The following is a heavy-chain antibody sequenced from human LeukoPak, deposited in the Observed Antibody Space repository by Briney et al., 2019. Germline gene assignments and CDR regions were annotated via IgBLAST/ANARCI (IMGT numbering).Heavy chain of an antibody. V-gene: IGHV3-53*01. Sequence: GGSLRLSCAASGFTVSSTYMSWVRQAPGKGLEWVSVIYSGGNIYYIESVKGRFTISRDTSKNTLYLQMSNLRAEDTAVYFCARGGGLDVWGQGATVTVSS. J-gene: IGHJ6*02. CDR2: IYSGGNI. D-gene: IGHD3-16*01. CDR1: GFTVSSTY. CDR3: ARGGGLDV.